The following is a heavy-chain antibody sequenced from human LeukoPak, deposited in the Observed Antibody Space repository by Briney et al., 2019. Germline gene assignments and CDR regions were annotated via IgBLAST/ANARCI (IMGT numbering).Heavy chain of an antibody. CDR3: ARDSDYSIRGYFDY. CDR1: GFTFSSYE. Sequence: GGSLRLSFAASGFTFSSYEMNWVRQAPGKGLEWVSYISSSGSTIYYADSVKGRFTISRDNAKNSLYLQMNSLRAEDTAVYYCARDSDYSIRGYFDYWGQGTLVTVSS. J-gene: IGHJ4*02. CDR2: ISSSGSTI. V-gene: IGHV3-48*03. D-gene: IGHD4-11*01.